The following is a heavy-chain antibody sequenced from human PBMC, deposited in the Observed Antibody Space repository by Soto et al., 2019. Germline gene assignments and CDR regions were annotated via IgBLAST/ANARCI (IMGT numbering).Heavy chain of an antibody. D-gene: IGHD3-16*02. CDR2: ISYDGSNK. CDR3: AKTPFGELRLGELSLYQYYFDY. V-gene: IGHV3-30*18. J-gene: IGHJ4*02. Sequence: QVQLVESGGGVVQPGRSLRLSCAASGFTFSSYGMHWVRQAPGKGLEWVAVISYDGSNKYYADSVKGRFTISRDNSKNTLYLQMNSLRAEDTAVYYCAKTPFGELRLGELSLYQYYFDYWGQGTLVTVSS. CDR1: GFTFSSYG.